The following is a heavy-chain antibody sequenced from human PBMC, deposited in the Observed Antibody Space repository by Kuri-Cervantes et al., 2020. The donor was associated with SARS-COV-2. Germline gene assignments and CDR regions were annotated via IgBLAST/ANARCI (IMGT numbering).Heavy chain of an antibody. Sequence: GRSLRLSCPASGSTFSILWMSWVRQAPGKGLEWVANIQQDRSERYYVDSVKGRFTIARDNAKNTLYRQMSSLRAEDTAVYYCVKVLGCCSSTSCYHRYYYYGMDVWGQGTTVTVSS. J-gene: IGHJ6*02. CDR2: IQQDRSER. D-gene: IGHD2-2*01. V-gene: IGHV3-7*01. CDR1: GSTFSILW. CDR3: VKVLGCCSSTSCYHRYYYYGMDV.